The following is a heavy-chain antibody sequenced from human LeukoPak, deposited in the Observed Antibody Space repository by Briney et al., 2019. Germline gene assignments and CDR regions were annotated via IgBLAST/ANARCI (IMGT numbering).Heavy chain of an antibody. V-gene: IGHV4-59*01. CDR3: AREVGGYTFEDWFDP. Sequence: PSETLSLTCTVSGGSISSYYWSWIRQPPGKGLEWIGYIYYSGSTNYNPSLKSRVTISVDTSKNQFSLKLSSVTAADTAVYYCAREVGGYTFEDWFDPWGQGTLVTVSS. CDR2: IYYSGST. J-gene: IGHJ5*02. D-gene: IGHD5-12*01. CDR1: GGSISSYY.